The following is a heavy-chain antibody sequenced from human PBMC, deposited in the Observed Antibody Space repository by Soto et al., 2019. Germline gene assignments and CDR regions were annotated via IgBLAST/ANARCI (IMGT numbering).Heavy chain of an antibody. CDR3: ARGYCSGGSCYSPSGYMDV. CDR1: GGTFSSYT. V-gene: IGHV1-69*02. Sequence: QVQLVQSGAEVEKPGSSVKVSCKASGGTFSSYTISWVRQAPGQGLEWMGRINPILGIANYGQKFQGRVTITADKSTSTAYMERSSLRSEDTAVYYCARGYCSGGSCYSPSGYMDVWGKGTTVTVSS. CDR2: INPILGIA. J-gene: IGHJ6*03. D-gene: IGHD2-15*01.